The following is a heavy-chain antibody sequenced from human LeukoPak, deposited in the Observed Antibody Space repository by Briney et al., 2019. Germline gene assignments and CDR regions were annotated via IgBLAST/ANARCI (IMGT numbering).Heavy chain of an antibody. CDR3: ARDYGAIDAFDI. J-gene: IGHJ3*02. CDR1: GGSISSTHYY. D-gene: IGHD4-17*01. Sequence: SETLSLTCTASGGSISSTHYYWGWIRQPPGKGLEWIGEINHLGSTNYNPSLKSRVTISVDTSKNQFSLKLSSVTAADTAVYYCARDYGAIDAFDIWGQGTKVTVSS. CDR2: INHLGST. V-gene: IGHV4-39*07.